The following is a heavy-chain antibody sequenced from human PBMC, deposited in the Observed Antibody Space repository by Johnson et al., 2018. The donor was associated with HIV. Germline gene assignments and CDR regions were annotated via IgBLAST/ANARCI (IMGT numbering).Heavy chain of an antibody. CDR2: IFSGGTT. CDR3: ARACRDGYTCDAFDI. V-gene: IGHV3-66*01. J-gene: IGHJ3*02. CDR1: GFTVSSNY. D-gene: IGHD5-24*01. Sequence: EVQLMESGGGLVQPGGSLRLSCAASGFTVSSNYMSWVRQAPGKGLEWVSVIFSGGTTYYADSVNGRFTISRDNSKNMLYLQMNSLRAEDTAVYYCARACRDGYTCDAFDIWGQGTMVTVSS.